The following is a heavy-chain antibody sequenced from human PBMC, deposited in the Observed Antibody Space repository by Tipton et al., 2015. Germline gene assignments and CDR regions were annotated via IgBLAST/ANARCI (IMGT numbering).Heavy chain of an antibody. J-gene: IGHJ4*02. D-gene: IGHD3-3*01. V-gene: IGHV3-7*03. CDR1: GFTFSNYE. Sequence: GSLRLSCEASGFTFSNYEMSWVRQAPGKGLEWVANIKQDGSEKYYVDSVKGRFTISRDNAKNSLYLQMNSLRAEDTAVYYCARDILNDFCSGWPEEYWGQGTLVTVSS. CDR3: ARDILNDFCSGWPEEY. CDR2: IKQDGSEK.